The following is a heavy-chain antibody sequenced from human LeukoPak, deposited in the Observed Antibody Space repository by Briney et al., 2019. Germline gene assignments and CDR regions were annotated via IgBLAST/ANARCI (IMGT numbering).Heavy chain of an antibody. CDR1: GYTFTSYG. V-gene: IGHV1-18*01. CDR3: AVSPGIAVASYFDY. Sequence: ASVKVSCKASGYTFTSYGISWVRQAPGQGLEWMGWISAYNGNTNYAQKLQGRVTMTTDTSTSTAYMELRSLRSDDTAVYYCAVSPGIAVASYFDYWGQGTLVPVSS. J-gene: IGHJ4*02. D-gene: IGHD6-19*01. CDR2: ISAYNGNT.